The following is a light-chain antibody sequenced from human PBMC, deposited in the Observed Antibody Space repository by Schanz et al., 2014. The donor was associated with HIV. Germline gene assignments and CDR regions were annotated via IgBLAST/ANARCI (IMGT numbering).Light chain of an antibody. Sequence: QSALTQPPSASGSPGQSVTISCTGTSSDVGGYNYVSWYQQHPGKAPKLMIYEVSKRPSGISSRFSGSKSGNTASLTISGLQADDEADYYCSSYSSESSPYVFGTGTKLTVL. J-gene: IGLJ1*01. V-gene: IGLV2-8*01. CDR1: SSDVGGYNY. CDR3: SSYSSESSPYV. CDR2: EVS.